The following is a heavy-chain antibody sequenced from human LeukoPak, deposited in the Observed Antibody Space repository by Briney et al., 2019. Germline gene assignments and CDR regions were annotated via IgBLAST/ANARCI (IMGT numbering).Heavy chain of an antibody. D-gene: IGHD1-1*01. CDR2: IYYSGST. CDR1: GGSISSYY. V-gene: IGHV4-59*08. J-gene: IGHJ6*02. Sequence: PSETLSLTCTVSGGSISSYYWSWIRQPPGKGLEWIGYIYYSGSTNYNPSLKSRVTISVDTSKNQFSLKLSSVTAADTAVYYCARQRLRYYYGMDVWGQGTTVTVSS. CDR3: ARQRLRYYYGMDV.